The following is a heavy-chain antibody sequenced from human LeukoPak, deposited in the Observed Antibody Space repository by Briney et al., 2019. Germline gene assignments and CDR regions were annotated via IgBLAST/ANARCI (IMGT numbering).Heavy chain of an antibody. CDR2: ISGSGGST. J-gene: IGHJ4*02. CDR3: APDRSGYYYAPPCDY. Sequence: GGSLRLSCAASGFTFSIYAMSWVRQAPGEGLEWVSAISGSGGSTYHADSVNGRFTISKDKSKNTLYLQMNSLRAEDTAVYYCAPDRSGYYYAPPCDYWGQGTLVPVSS. V-gene: IGHV3-23*01. CDR1: GFTFSIYA. D-gene: IGHD3-22*01.